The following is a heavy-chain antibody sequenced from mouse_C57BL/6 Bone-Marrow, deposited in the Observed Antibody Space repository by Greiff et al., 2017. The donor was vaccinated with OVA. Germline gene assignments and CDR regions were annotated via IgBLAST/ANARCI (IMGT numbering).Heavy chain of an antibody. V-gene: IGHV1-82*01. J-gene: IGHJ2*01. CDR3: ASEVRDY. CDR1: GYAFSSSW. D-gene: IGHD2-12*01. CDR2: IYPGDGDT. Sequence: VQLQESGPELVKPGASVKISCKASGYAFSSSWMNWLKQRPGKGLEWIGRIYPGDGDTNYNGKFKGKATLTADKSSSTAYMQLSSLTSEDSAVYFCASEVRDYWGQGTTLTVSS.